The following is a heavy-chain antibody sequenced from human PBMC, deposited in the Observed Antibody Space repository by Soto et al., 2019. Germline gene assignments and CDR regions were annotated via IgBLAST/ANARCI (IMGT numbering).Heavy chain of an antibody. CDR1: GGSISSSDFY. J-gene: IGHJ5*02. CDR3: AVVDSTVNWFEP. V-gene: IGHV4-39*01. CDR2: MYYSGTT. D-gene: IGHD3-22*01. Sequence: QLQLQESGPGLVKPSETLSLTCTVSGGSISSSDFYWGWLRQPPGKGLDFIGSMYYSGTTYYNPSLTNSITISVDTYKNQFSLKLISVTAADKAVYYCAVVDSTVNWFEPWGQGALVTVSS.